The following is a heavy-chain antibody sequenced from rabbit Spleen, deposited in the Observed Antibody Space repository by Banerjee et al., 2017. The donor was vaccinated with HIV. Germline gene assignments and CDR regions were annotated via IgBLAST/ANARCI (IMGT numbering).Heavy chain of an antibody. D-gene: IGHD4-1*01. Sequence: QSLEESGGDLVKPGASLTLTCTASGVSFSSSSYMCWVRQAPGKGLEWIACIDTGSSGFTYFATWAKGRFTCSKTSSTTVTLQMTRLTAADTATYFCARDLAGAIGWNFNLWGPGSLVTVS. J-gene: IGHJ4*01. CDR2: IDTGSSGFT. CDR1: GVSFSSSSY. V-gene: IGHV1S40*01. CDR3: ARDLAGAIGWNFNL.